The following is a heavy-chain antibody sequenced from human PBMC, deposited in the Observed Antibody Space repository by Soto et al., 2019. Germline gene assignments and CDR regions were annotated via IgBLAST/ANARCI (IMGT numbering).Heavy chain of an antibody. V-gene: IGHV3-23*01. CDR1: GFTFSSYA. CDR3: AGPGYDFWSGYYEKIDY. J-gene: IGHJ4*02. CDR2: ISGSGSTT. D-gene: IGHD3-3*01. Sequence: GGSLRLSCAASGFTFSSYAMSWVRQAPGKGLEWVSGISGSGSTTYHADSVKGRFTISRDNSKNTLYLQMDSLRAEDTALYYCAGPGYDFWSGYYEKIDYWGQGALVTVSS.